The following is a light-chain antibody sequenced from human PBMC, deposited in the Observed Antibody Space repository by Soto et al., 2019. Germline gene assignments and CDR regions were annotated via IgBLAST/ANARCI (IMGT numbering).Light chain of an antibody. CDR3: QQYNNWPPLT. J-gene: IGKJ4*01. Sequence: EIVLTQSPATLSVSPGETVTLSCRASQSVSSSLAWYQQQPGRSPRLLIYGASTRATGIPARFSGSGSGTEFTLTISSLQSEDFAVYHCQQYNNWPPLTFGGGTKGEIK. CDR1: QSVSSS. CDR2: GAS. V-gene: IGKV3-15*01.